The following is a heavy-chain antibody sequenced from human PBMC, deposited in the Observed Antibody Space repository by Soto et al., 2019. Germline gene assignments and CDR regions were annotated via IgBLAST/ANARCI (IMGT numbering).Heavy chain of an antibody. CDR2: ISGSGGST. CDR3: AKDSGKAAAGTCGMDV. V-gene: IGHV3-23*01. Sequence: EMQLLESGGGLVQPGGSLRLSCAASGFTFSSYAMSWVRQAPGKGLEWVSAISGSGGSTYYADSVKGRFTISRDNSKNTLYLQMNSLRAEDTAVYYCAKDSGKAAAGTCGMDVWGQGTTVTVSS. CDR1: GFTFSSYA. D-gene: IGHD6-13*01. J-gene: IGHJ6*02.